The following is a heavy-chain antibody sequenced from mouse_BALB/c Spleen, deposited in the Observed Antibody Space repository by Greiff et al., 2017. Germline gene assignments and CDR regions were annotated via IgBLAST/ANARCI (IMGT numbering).Heavy chain of an antibody. CDR3: GEGDGYFAY. CDR2: IDPANGNT. V-gene: IGHV14-3*02. Sequence: EVKLVESGAELVKPGASVKLSCTASGFNIKDTYMHWVKQRPEQGLEWIGRIDPANGNTKYDPKFQGKATITADTSSNTAYLQLSSLTSEDTAVYYCGEGDGYFAYWGQGTLVTVSA. D-gene: IGHD2-3*01. CDR1: GFNIKDTY. J-gene: IGHJ3*01.